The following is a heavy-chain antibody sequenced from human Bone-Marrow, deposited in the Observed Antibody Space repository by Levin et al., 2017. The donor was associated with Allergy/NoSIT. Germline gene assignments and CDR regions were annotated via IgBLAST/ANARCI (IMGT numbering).Heavy chain of an antibody. V-gene: IGHV3-30*18. D-gene: IGHD3-16*01. CDR1: GFIFRGYG. J-gene: IGHJ6*03. Sequence: PGGSLRLSCAASGFIFRGYGMHWVRQAPGKGLEWVAVISYDGNEIYYADSVKGRFTISRDNSKNTLYLQMNSLRVEDTAIYYCAKSQAMGSYGFYYYYMDVWGRGTTVTVSS. CDR2: ISYDGNEI. CDR3: AKSQAMGSYGFYYYYMDV.